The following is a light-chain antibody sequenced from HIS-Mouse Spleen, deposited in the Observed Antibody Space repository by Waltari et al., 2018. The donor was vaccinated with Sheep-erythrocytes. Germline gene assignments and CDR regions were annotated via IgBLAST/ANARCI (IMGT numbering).Light chain of an antibody. CDR1: QSVSSSY. CDR3: QQYGSSPT. V-gene: IGKV3-20*01. CDR2: GAS. J-gene: IGKJ2*01. Sequence: EIVLTQSPGTLSLSPGERATLSCRASQSVSSSYLAWYQQKPGQAPRLLIYGASSRATGIPDRFSGSGSGKEVTLTISRLEPEDFAVYYCQQYGSSPTFGQGTKLEIK.